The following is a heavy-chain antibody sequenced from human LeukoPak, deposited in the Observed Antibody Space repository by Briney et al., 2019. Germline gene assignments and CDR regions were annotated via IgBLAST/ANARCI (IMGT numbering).Heavy chain of an antibody. J-gene: IGHJ4*02. CDR3: ARGVVRGVIRGSFDY. CDR2: IYYSGST. V-gene: IGHV4-59*01. Sequence: SGTLSLTCTVSGGSISSYYWSWIRQPPGKGLEWIGYIYYSGSTNYNPSLKSRVTISVDTSKNQFSLKLSSVTAADTAVYYCARGVVRGVIRGSFDYWGQGTLVTVSS. CDR1: GGSISSYY. D-gene: IGHD3-10*01.